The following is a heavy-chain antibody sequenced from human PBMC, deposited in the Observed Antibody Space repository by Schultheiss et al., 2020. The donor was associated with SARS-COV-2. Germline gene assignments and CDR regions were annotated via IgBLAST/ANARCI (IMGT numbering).Heavy chain of an antibody. CDR2: IWYDGSNK. V-gene: IGHV3-33*06. J-gene: IGHJ4*02. CDR1: GFTFSSYG. Sequence: GESLKISCAASGFTFSSYGMHWVRQAPGKGLEWVAVIWYDGSNKYYADSVKGRFTISRDNAKNSLYLQMNSLRAEDTAVYYCAKSPRHIVVVVAANYDYWGQGTLVTVSS. D-gene: IGHD2-15*01. CDR3: AKSPRHIVVVVAANYDY.